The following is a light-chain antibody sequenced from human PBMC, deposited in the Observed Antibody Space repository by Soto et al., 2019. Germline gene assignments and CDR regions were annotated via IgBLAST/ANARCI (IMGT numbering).Light chain of an antibody. J-gene: IGLJ3*02. CDR1: NSNIGRDF. CDR2: STD. V-gene: IGLV1-47*02. CDR3: AAWDNSLRGWL. Sequence: QSVLTQAPSASGTPGQRVTISCSGSNSNIGRDFVSWYQQLPGAAPKLLIYSTDQRPSGVPDRFSGSKSGTSASLAISGLRSEDEADYYCAAWDNSLRGWLFGGGTKLTVL.